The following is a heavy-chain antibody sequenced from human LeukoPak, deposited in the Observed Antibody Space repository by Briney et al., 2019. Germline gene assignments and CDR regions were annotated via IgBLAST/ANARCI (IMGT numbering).Heavy chain of an antibody. CDR3: ALGYCSSTSCYAGGNWFDP. D-gene: IGHD2-2*01. Sequence: PSETLSLTCAVYGGSFSGYYWSWIRQPPGKGLEWIGEVNHSGSTNYNPSLKSRVTISVDTSKNQFSLKLSSVTAADTAVYYCALGYCSSTSCYAGGNWFDPWGQGTLVTVSS. J-gene: IGHJ5*02. V-gene: IGHV4-34*01. CDR1: GGSFSGYY. CDR2: VNHSGST.